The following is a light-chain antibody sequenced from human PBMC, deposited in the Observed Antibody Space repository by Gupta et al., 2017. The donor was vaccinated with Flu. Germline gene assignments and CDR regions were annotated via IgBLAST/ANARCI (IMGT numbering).Light chain of an antibody. CDR2: EVT. CDR3: SSYTSNTTPV. J-gene: IGLJ3*02. V-gene: IGLV2-14*01. CDR1: SNDVGGYSY. Sequence: QSALTQPASVSGPPGQSITISCTGTSNDVGGYSYVSWYQQRPGKAPKLIIYEVTNRPSGVSNRFSGSKSGNTASLTISGLQAEDEADYYCSSYTSNTTPVFGGGTELTVL.